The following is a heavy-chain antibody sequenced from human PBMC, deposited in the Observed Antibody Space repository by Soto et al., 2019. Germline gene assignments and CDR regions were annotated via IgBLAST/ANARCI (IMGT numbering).Heavy chain of an antibody. CDR3: ARGDYYDSSGPFSDAFDI. Sequence: PGGSLRLSCAASGFTFSSCAMSWVRQAPGKGLEWVANIKEDGSQKWYVDSVKGRFTISRDNAKNSLYLQINSLRAEDTAVYYCARGDYYDSSGPFSDAFDIWGQGTMVTVSS. V-gene: IGHV3-7*04. CDR2: IKEDGSQK. D-gene: IGHD3-22*01. CDR1: GFTFSSCA. J-gene: IGHJ3*02.